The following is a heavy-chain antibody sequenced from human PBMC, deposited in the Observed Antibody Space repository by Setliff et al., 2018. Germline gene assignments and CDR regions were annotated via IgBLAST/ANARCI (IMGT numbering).Heavy chain of an antibody. Sequence: KTSETLSLTCSVSGVSVSDYYWSWIRQPAGRGLEYIGRIYTSGATNYSPSVRGRVTISVDHLKNQVSLNLKSVTAADTAVYFCAGATGVTYTWYFEHWGQGSLVTVSS. D-gene: IGHD2-21*02. CDR1: GVSVSDYY. J-gene: IGHJ1*01. CDR3: AGATGVTYTWYFEH. CDR2: IYTSGAT. V-gene: IGHV4-4*07.